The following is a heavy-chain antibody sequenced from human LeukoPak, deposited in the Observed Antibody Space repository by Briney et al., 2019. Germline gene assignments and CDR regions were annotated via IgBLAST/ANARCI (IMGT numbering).Heavy chain of an antibody. CDR2: ISSSSSYI. D-gene: IGHD6-13*01. V-gene: IGHV3-21*01. CDR3: ARGHEYISSRYRSPAYFDY. CDR1: GFTFSSYS. Sequence: KPGGSLRLSCAASGFTFSSYSMNWVRQAPGKGLEWVSLISSSSSYIYYADSVKGRFTISRDNAKNSLYLQMSSLRAEDTAVYYCARGHEYISSRYRSPAYFDYWGQGTLVTVSS. J-gene: IGHJ4*02.